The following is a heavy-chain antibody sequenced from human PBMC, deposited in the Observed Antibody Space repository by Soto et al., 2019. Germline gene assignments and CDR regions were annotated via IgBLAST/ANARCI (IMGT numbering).Heavy chain of an antibody. CDR1: GFTFSNAW. V-gene: IGHV3-15*07. J-gene: IGHJ4*02. CDR2: IKSKTDGGTA. Sequence: EVQLVETGGGLVKPGGSLRLSCAASGFTFSNAWMNWVRQAPGKGLEWVGRIKSKTDGGTADYAAPVKGRFTISRDDSKNTLYVQMNSLKTEDTAVYYCIVRYPYYFDYWSQGTLVTVSS. CDR3: IVRYPYYFDY. D-gene: IGHD2-21*01.